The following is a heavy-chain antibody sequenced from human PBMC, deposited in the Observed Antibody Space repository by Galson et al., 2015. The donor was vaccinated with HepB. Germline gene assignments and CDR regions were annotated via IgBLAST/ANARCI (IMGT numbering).Heavy chain of an antibody. CDR2: INPSGVFT. CDR3: ARDMAVAGSWYYYGMDV. CDR1: GYTFISSY. V-gene: IGHV1-46*03. D-gene: IGHD6-19*01. Sequence: SVKVSCKASGYTFISSYIHWVRRAPGQGLEWMGIINPSGVFTSYAQKFQGRVTLTGDTSTSTVYMEVSSLTSADTAVYYCARDMAVAGSWYYYGMDVWGQGTTVTVSS. J-gene: IGHJ6*02.